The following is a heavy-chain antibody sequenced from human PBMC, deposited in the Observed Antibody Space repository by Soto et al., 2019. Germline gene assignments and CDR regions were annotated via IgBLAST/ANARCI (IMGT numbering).Heavy chain of an antibody. CDR1: GGSISSGGYY. CDR3: ARVICGGDCSLPFSWFDH. J-gene: IGHJ5*02. Sequence: QVQLQESGPGLVKPSQTLSLTCTVSGGSISSGGYYWSWIRQHPGKGLEWVGYIYGSGTTYYDPSLKIRVTISVGTSKNQVSLKLSSVTAADTAVYYCARVICGGDCSLPFSWFDHWGQGTLVTVSS. V-gene: IGHV4-31*03. D-gene: IGHD2-21*02. CDR2: IYGSGTT.